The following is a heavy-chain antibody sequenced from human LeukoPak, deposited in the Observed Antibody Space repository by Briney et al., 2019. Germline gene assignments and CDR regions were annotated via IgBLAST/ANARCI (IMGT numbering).Heavy chain of an antibody. J-gene: IGHJ6*02. Sequence: SETLSLTCTVSGGSISSYYWSWIRQPAGKGLEWIGRIYTSGSTNYNPCLKSRVTMSVDTSKNQFSLKLSSVTAADTAVYYCARSPPSGYYYYGMDVWGQGTTVTVSS. CDR2: IYTSGST. CDR1: GGSISSYY. CDR3: ARSPPSGYYYYGMDV. D-gene: IGHD3-22*01. V-gene: IGHV4-4*07.